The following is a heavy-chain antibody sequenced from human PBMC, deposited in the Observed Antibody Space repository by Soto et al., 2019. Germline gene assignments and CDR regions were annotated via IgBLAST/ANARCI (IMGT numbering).Heavy chain of an antibody. Sequence: GESLKISCKGSGYSFTSYWIGWVRQMPGKGLEWMGIIYPGDSETRYSPSFQGQVTISADKSISTAYLQWSSLKASDTAMYYCARAGGCSSTSCYSGWFDPWGQGTLVTVSS. CDR2: IYPGDSET. D-gene: IGHD2-2*01. V-gene: IGHV5-51*01. J-gene: IGHJ5*02. CDR3: ARAGGCSSTSCYSGWFDP. CDR1: GYSFTSYW.